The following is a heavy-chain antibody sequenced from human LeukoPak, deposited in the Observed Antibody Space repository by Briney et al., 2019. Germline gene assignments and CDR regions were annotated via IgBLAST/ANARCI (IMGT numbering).Heavy chain of an antibody. D-gene: IGHD3-10*01. CDR1: GYTFTSHA. V-gene: IGHV7-4-1*02. J-gene: IGHJ4*02. CDR2: INTDTGNP. CDR3: ARYRGDSGSFYYFNY. Sequence: ASVKVSCKASGYTFTSHAMNWVRQAPGQGLEWMGWINTDTGNPTYAQGFTGRFVFSLDTSVSTAYLQISSLKAEDTAVYYCARYRGDSGSFYYFNYWGQGTLVTVSS.